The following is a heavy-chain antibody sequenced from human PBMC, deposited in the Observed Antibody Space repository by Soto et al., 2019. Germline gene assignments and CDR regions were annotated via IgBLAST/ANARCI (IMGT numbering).Heavy chain of an antibody. V-gene: IGHV1-18*01. D-gene: IGHD2-15*01. J-gene: IGHJ6*02. CDR3: AREGYCSSGSCALYYHDYFGMDV. CDR2: ISTYNGNT. Sequence: EASVKVSCKASGYTFTRYGISWVRQAPGQGLEWMGWISTYNGNTNYAQRFQGRVTMTTDTSTSTAYMELRSLTSDDTAFYYCAREGYCSSGSCALYYHDYFGMDVWGQGTTVTVSS. CDR1: GYTFTRYG.